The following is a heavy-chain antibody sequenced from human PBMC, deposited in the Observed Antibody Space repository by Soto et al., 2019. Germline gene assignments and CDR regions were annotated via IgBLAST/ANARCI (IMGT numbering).Heavy chain of an antibody. V-gene: IGHV4-59*08. CDR3: ARDLVGDYGQYFDY. D-gene: IGHD4-17*01. CDR2: IYYSGST. J-gene: IGHJ4*02. CDR1: GGSISSYY. Sequence: PSETLSLTCTVSGGSISSYYWSWIRQPPGKGLEWIGYIYYSGSTNYNPSLKSRVTISVDTSKNQFSLRLSSVTAADTAVYYCARDLVGDYGQYFDYWGQGTLVTVSS.